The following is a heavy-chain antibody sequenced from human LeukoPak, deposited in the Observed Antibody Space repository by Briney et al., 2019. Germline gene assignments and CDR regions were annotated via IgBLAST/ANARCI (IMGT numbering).Heavy chain of an antibody. CDR2: ISSSSSYI. Sequence: GGSLRLSCAASGFTFSSYSMNWVRQAPGKGLEWVSSISSSSSYIYYADSVKGRFTISRDNAKNSLYLQMNSLRAEDTAVYYCARDLGIVVAPGAFDIWGQGTMVTVSS. CDR1: GFTFSSYS. V-gene: IGHV3-21*01. D-gene: IGHD1-26*01. J-gene: IGHJ3*02. CDR3: ARDLGIVVAPGAFDI.